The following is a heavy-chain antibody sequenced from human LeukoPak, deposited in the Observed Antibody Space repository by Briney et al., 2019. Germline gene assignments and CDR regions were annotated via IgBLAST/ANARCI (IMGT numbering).Heavy chain of an antibody. Sequence: SVTLSLTCTVSGGSISSSSYYWGWIRQPPGKGLEWIGSIYYSGSTYYNPSLKSRVTISVDTSKNQFSLKLSSVTAADTAVYYCARDGGYCSSTSCYEEGLFGYWGQGTLVTVSS. CDR3: ARDGGYCSSTSCYEEGLFGY. CDR2: IYYSGST. D-gene: IGHD2-2*01. CDR1: GGSISSSSYY. V-gene: IGHV4-39*07. J-gene: IGHJ4*02.